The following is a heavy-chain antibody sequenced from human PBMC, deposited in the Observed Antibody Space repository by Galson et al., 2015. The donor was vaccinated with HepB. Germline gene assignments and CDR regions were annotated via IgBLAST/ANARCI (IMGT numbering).Heavy chain of an antibody. D-gene: IGHD2-2*01. CDR2: IYYSGST. CDR3: GRTSSYYYGMDV. CDR1: GGSISSYY. V-gene: IGHV4-59*01. J-gene: IGHJ6*02. Sequence: ETLSLTCTVSGGSISSYYWSWIRQPPGKGLEWIGYIYYSGSTNYNPSLKSRVTISVDTSKNQFSLKLSSVTAADTAVYYCGRTSSYYYGMDVWGQGTTVTVSS.